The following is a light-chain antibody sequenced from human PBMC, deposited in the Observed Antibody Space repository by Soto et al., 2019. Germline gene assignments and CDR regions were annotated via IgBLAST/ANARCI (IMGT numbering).Light chain of an antibody. CDR3: QQYDNSPIT. CDR1: QSISSSF. J-gene: IGKJ5*01. CDR2: GAS. Sequence: EIVLTQYPGILSLSPGERASLSCGARQSISSSFLAWYQQKPGQAPRLLIYGASSRATGIPDRFSGTGSETDFTLTISRLEPEDFAVYYCQQYDNSPITFGQGTRLEIK. V-gene: IGKV3-20*01.